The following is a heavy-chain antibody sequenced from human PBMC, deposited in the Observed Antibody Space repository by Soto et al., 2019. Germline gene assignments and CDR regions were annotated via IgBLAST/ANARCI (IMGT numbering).Heavy chain of an antibody. CDR3: ARNVDTAMVSYYYGMDV. CDR2: ISYDGSNK. Sequence: PGGSLRLSCAASGFTFSSYAMHWVRQAPGKGLEWVAVISYDGSNKYYADSVKGRFTISRDNSKNTLYLQMNSLRAEDTAVYYCARNVDTAMVSYYYGMDVWGQGTTVTVSS. CDR1: GFTFSSYA. D-gene: IGHD5-18*01. V-gene: IGHV3-30-3*01. J-gene: IGHJ6*02.